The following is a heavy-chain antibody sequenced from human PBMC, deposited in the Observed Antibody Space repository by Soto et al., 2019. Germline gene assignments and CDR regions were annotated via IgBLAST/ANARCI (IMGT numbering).Heavy chain of an antibody. V-gene: IGHV1-3*01. CDR2: INVGNGDT. CDR1: GYTFTAFA. D-gene: IGHD6-25*01. J-gene: IGHJ4*02. Sequence: QVHLVQSGAEVKKPGASVKVSCKTSGYTFTAFAVHWVRQASGQRLKWMGWINVGNGDTKSSQNLQGRVTITRDTSASTVYMELSSLRSEDTAVYYCVRVGGSGWTIDFWGQGTLVTVSS. CDR3: VRVGGSGWTIDF.